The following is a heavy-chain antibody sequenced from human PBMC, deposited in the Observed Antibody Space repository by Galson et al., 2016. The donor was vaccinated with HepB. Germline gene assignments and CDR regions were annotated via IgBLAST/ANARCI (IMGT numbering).Heavy chain of an antibody. CDR3: AKGANYDILTGFRRGAFDI. J-gene: IGHJ3*02. CDR1: GFTFSNYA. Sequence: SLRLSCAASGFTFSNYAMRWIRQAPGKGLEWVSAISASGSTYYADSVKGRFTISRVNSKNVMYLQLNSLRAEDTAVYYCAKGANYDILTGFRRGAFDIWGQGTMVTVSS. V-gene: IGHV3-23*01. CDR2: ISASGST. D-gene: IGHD3-9*01.